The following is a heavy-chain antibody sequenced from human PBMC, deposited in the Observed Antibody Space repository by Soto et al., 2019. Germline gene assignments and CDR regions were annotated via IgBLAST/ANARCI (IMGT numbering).Heavy chain of an antibody. Sequence: QVRLVQSGAEVKKTGSSVKVSCKASGTTFSNYAIGWVRQAPGQGLEWMGGIILPFGTPNYAQKFQGRVTITADESMTTVYMELRGLRFDDTAVYYFVRGPDYEGYFDYWGQGSLVTVSS. CDR2: IILPFGTP. J-gene: IGHJ4*02. CDR3: VRGPDYEGYFDY. CDR1: GTTFSNYA. V-gene: IGHV1-69*12. D-gene: IGHD3-22*01.